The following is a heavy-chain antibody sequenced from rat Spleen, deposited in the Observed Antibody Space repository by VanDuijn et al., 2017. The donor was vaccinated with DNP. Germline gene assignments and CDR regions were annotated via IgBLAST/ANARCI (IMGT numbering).Heavy chain of an antibody. V-gene: IGHV3-3*01. CDR3: ARWKIGPHYFDY. CDR1: GYSITSSYR. D-gene: IGHD1-5*01. Sequence: EVQFQESGPGLVKPSQSLSLTCSVTGYSITSSYRWNWIRKFPGNTLEWMGYINSAGSTSYNPSLKSRISITRDTSKNQFFLQLNSVTTEDTAKYYCARWKIGPHYFDYWGQGVMVTVS. J-gene: IGHJ2*01. CDR2: INSAGST.